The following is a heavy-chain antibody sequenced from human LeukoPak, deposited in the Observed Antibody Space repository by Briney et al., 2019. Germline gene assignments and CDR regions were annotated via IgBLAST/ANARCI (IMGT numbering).Heavy chain of an antibody. CDR3: ARDGYPFIAVAGAAPRKVYYYYYGMDV. V-gene: IGHV4-4*07. CDR1: GGSISSYY. Sequence: SETLSLTCTVSGGSISSYYWSWIRQPAGKGLEWIGRIYTSGSTNYNPSLKSRVTMSVDTSKNQFSLKLSSVTAADTAVYYCARDGYPFIAVAGAAPRKVYYYYYGMDVWGQGTTVTVSS. CDR2: IYTSGST. J-gene: IGHJ6*02. D-gene: IGHD6-19*01.